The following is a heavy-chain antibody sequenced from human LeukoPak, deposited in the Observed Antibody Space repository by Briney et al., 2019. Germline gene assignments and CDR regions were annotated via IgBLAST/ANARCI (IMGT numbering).Heavy chain of an antibody. Sequence: SETLSLTCTVSGGSISSYYWSWIRQPPGKGLEWIGYIYYSGSTNYNPSLKSRVTISVDTSKNQFSLKLSSVTAADTAVYYCARWLLRPGYFDYWGQGTLVTVSS. CDR3: ARWLLRPGYFDY. CDR2: IYYSGST. J-gene: IGHJ4*02. D-gene: IGHD2-15*01. V-gene: IGHV4-59*01. CDR1: GGSISSYY.